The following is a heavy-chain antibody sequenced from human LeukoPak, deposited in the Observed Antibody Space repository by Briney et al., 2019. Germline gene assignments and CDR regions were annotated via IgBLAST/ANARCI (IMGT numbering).Heavy chain of an antibody. CDR2: IKQDGSEK. CDR1: GFTFSSYW. Sequence: GGSLILSCAASGFTFSSYWMIWVRQAPGKGLEWVANIKQDGSEKYHVDSVKGRFTISRDNAKNSLYLQMSSLRVEDTAVYYCARAVDDNVWGSYRPPGHWGQGTLVTVPS. D-gene: IGHD3-16*02. V-gene: IGHV3-7*05. J-gene: IGHJ4*02. CDR3: ARAVDDNVWGSYRPPGH.